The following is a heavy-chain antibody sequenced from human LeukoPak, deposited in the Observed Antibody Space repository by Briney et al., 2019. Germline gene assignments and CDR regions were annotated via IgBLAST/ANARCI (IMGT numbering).Heavy chain of an antibody. CDR3: ARVQAGKWDFDF. V-gene: IGHV3-48*01. CDR1: GFAFNTYS. Sequence: GGSLRLSCAASGFAFNTYSMNWVRQAPGKGLEWVSYIRRDSTIINYAESVKGRFTISRDNAKNSLYLQMNSLRAEDTAVYFCARVQAGKWDFDFWGQGTLVTVSS. CDR2: IRRDSTII. D-gene: IGHD2-8*01. J-gene: IGHJ4*02.